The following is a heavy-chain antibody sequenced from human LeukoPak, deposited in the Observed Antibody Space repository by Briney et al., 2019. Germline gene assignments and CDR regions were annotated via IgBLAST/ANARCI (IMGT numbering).Heavy chain of an antibody. J-gene: IGHJ4*02. Sequence: AGGSLRLSCAASGFTFDDYAMHWVRQAPGKGLEWVSGISWNSGSIGYADSVKGRFTISRDNAKNSLYLQMNSLRAEDTALYYCAKIGTTVTTIYYFDYWGQGTLVTVSS. CDR1: GFTFDDYA. CDR3: AKIGTTVTTIYYFDY. V-gene: IGHV3-9*01. CDR2: ISWNSGSI. D-gene: IGHD4-17*01.